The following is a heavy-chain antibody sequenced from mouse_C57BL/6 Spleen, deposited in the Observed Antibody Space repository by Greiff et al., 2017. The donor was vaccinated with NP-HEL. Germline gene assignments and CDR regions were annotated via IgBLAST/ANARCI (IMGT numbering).Heavy chain of an antibody. Sequence: EVQLVESEGGLVQPGSSMKLSCTASGFTFSDYYMAWVRQVPEKGLECVANINYDGSSTYYLDSLKSRFIISRDNAKNILYLQMSSLRSEDTATYYCARGGTNWGSYFDVWGTGTTVTVSS. CDR2: INYDGSST. D-gene: IGHD4-1*01. CDR3: ARGGTNWGSYFDV. J-gene: IGHJ1*03. V-gene: IGHV5-16*01. CDR1: GFTFSDYY.